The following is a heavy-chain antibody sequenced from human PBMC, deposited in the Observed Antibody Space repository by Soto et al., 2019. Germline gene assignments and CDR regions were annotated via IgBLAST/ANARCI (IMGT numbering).Heavy chain of an antibody. Sequence: PGGSLRLSCAASGFTFSSYAMHWVRQAPGKGLEWVAVISYDGSNKYYADSVKGRFTISRDNSTNTLYLQMNSLRAEDTAIYFCAAYSYYYLTKWGQGALVTVSS. J-gene: IGHJ4*02. CDR3: AAYSYYYLTK. D-gene: IGHD3-10*01. CDR1: GFTFSSYA. V-gene: IGHV3-30-3*01. CDR2: ISYDGSNK.